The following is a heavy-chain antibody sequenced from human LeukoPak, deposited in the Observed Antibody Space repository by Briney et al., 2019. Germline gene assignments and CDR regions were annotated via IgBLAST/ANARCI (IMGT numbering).Heavy chain of an antibody. CDR2: IYYSGST. Sequence: SETLSLTCTVSGGSISSGDYYWSWIRQPPGKGLEWIGYIYYSGSTYYNPSLKSRVTISVDTSKNQFSLKLSSVTAADTAVYYCASLRSSRYYYYMDVWGKGTTVTVSS. CDR1: GGSISSGDYY. V-gene: IGHV4-30-4*08. D-gene: IGHD2-2*01. CDR3: ASLRSSRYYYYMDV. J-gene: IGHJ6*03.